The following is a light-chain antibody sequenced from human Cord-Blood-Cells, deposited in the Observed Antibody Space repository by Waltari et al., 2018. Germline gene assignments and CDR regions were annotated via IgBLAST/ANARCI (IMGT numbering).Light chain of an antibody. CDR2: GAS. J-gene: IGKJ1*01. CDR3: QQYNNWPRT. CDR1: QSVSSN. V-gene: IGKV3-15*01. Sequence: EIVMTQSPATLSVSPGERATVSCRASQSVSSNLAWYQQKPGQAPRLLIYGASTRATGNPARFSGSGSGTEFTLTISSLQSEDFAVYYCQQYNNWPRTFGQGTKVEIK.